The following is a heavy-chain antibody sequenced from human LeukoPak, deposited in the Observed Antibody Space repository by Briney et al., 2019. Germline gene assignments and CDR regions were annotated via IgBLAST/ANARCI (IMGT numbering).Heavy chain of an antibody. CDR2: IYTSGST. D-gene: IGHD3-22*01. J-gene: IGHJ3*02. CDR3: ARDKDYYDSSGYYEQLGAFDI. CDR1: GDSISSYY. V-gene: IGHV4-4*07. Sequence: SETLSLTCTVSGDSISSYYWSWIRQPAGKGLEWIGRIYTSGSTNYNPSLKSRVTMSVDTSKNQFSLKLSSVTAADTAVYYCARDKDYYDSSGYYEQLGAFDIWGQGTMVTVSS.